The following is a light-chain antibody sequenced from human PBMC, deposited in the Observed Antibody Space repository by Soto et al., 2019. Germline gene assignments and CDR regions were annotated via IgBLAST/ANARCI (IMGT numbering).Light chain of an antibody. V-gene: IGKV1-39*01. CDR2: VAS. J-gene: IGKJ2*01. Sequence: DIQMTQSPSSLSASVGDRVTITCRASQSISTYLNWYQQKPGNAPKLLIYVASSLQSGVPSRFSGSGSGTDFTLTISGLQTEDFATYFCQQSYSIPYTFGQGTKMEIK. CDR3: QQSYSIPYT. CDR1: QSISTY.